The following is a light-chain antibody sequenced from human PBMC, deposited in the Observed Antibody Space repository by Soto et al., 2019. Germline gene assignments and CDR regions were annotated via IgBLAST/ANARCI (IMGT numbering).Light chain of an antibody. Sequence: EIVLTQSPATLSLSPGERATLSCRASQSVSSYLAWSQQKPGQAPRLLIYDASNRTTGIPARFSGSGSGTDFTLTISSLEPEEFAVYYCQQRSNWPPASTFGQGTRLEIK. V-gene: IGKV3-11*01. J-gene: IGKJ5*01. CDR1: QSVSSY. CDR3: QQRSNWPPAST. CDR2: DAS.